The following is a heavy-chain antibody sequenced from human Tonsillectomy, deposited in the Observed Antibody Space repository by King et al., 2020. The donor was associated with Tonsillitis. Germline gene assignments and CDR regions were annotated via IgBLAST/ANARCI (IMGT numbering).Heavy chain of an antibody. CDR1: GGSISSGGYS. D-gene: IGHD5-12*01. J-gene: IGHJ4*02. V-gene: IGHV4-30-4*07. CDR3: ARTGRYSGYVEYYFDY. Sequence: VQLQESGPGLVKPSQTLSLTCAVSGGSISSGGYSWSWIQQPPGKGLEWIAFIYYSGSTYYNPSLKSRVAMSIDTSKNQFSLKLSSVTAADTAVYYCARTGRYSGYVEYYFDYWGQGTLVTVSS. CDR2: IYYSGST.